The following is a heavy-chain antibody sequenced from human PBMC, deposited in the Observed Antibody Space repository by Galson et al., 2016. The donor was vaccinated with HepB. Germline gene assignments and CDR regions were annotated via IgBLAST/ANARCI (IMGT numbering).Heavy chain of an antibody. CDR2: IGGSGGST. V-gene: IGHV3-23*01. CDR1: GFTFSNYG. CDR3: AKDDRLVLEWLPYFDY. J-gene: IGHJ4*02. Sequence: SLRLSCAASGFTFSNYGMSWVRQAPGKGPEWVSGIGGSGGSTYYADSVKGRFTISRDNSKNTLYLQMNSLRAEDTALYYCAKDDRLVLEWLPYFDYWGQGTLVTVSS. D-gene: IGHD3-3*01.